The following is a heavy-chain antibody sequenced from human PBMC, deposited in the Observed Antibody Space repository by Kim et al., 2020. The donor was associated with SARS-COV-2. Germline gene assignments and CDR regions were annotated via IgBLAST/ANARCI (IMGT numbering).Heavy chain of an antibody. CDR2: IYYSGST. J-gene: IGHJ6*02. CDR1: GGSISSYY. Sequence: SETLSLTCTVSGGSISSYYWSWIRQPPGKGLEWIGYIYYSGSTNYNPSLKSRVTISVDTSKNQFSLKLSSVTAADTAVYYCARGAKELPRSSLYYGMDVWGQGTTVTVSS. CDR3: ARGAKELPRSSLYYGMDV. V-gene: IGHV4-59*01. D-gene: IGHD3-10*01.